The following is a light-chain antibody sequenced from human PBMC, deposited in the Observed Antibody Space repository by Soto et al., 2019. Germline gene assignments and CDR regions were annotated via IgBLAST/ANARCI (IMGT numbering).Light chain of an antibody. CDR3: QQYDSSWT. CDR2: GVS. V-gene: IGKV3-20*01. Sequence: EIVLTQSPGTLSLSPGERATLSCRASQSVRSNFLAWYQQKPGQAPILLIYGVSRRATGIPDRFSGIGSGTDFTLTISRLEPEDFAVYYCQQYDSSWTLGQGTKVEIK. J-gene: IGKJ1*01. CDR1: QSVRSNF.